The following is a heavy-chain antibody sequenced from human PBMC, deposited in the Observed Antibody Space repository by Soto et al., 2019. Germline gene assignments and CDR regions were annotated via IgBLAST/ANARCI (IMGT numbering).Heavy chain of an antibody. D-gene: IGHD2-15*01. CDR2: IIPIFGTA. V-gene: IGHV1-69*13. CDR1: GGTFSSYA. CDR3: ARVFPCCGGSCQEYYYYDGMDF. Sequence: SVKVSCKASGGTFSSYAISWVRQAPGQGLEWMGGIIPIFGTANYAQKFQGRVTITADESTSTAYMELSSLRSEETAVYYCARVFPCCGGSCQEYYYYDGMDFWGQRTTVTVSS. J-gene: IGHJ6*02.